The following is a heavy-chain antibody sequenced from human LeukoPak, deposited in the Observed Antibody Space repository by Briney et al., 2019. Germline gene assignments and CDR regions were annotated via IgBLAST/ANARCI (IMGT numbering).Heavy chain of an antibody. J-gene: IGHJ4*02. D-gene: IGHD2-2*01. CDR1: GFTFSSYG. Sequence: GGSLRLSCAASGFTFSSYGMHWVRQAPGKGVEWGAVISYDGSNKYYADSVKGGFTISRDNSKNTLYLQMNSLRAEDTAVYYCAKDAGYCSSTSCYVGGFDYWGQGTLVTVSS. CDR3: AKDAGYCSSTSCYVGGFDY. V-gene: IGHV3-30*18. CDR2: ISYDGSNK.